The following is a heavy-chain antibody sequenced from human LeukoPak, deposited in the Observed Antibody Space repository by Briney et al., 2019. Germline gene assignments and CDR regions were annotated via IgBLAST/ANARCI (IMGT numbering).Heavy chain of an antibody. CDR2: ISAYNGNT. CDR3: ARDRVSSSKLDY. CDR1: GYTFTGYA. J-gene: IGHJ4*02. D-gene: IGHD6-13*01. V-gene: IGHV1-18*01. Sequence: ASVKVSCKASGYTFTGYAMNWVRQAPGQGLEWMGWISAYNGNTNYAQKLQGRVTMTTDTSTSTAYMELRSLRSEDTAVYYCARDRVSSSKLDYWGQGTLVTVSS.